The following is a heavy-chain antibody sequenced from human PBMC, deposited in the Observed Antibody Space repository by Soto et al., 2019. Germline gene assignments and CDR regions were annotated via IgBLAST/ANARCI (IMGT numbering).Heavy chain of an antibody. CDR1: GFTFSSYG. CDR2: ISYDGITK. D-gene: IGHD2-2*03. CDR3: AKGLDIVLVPGAIGPYYYYGVDV. J-gene: IGHJ6*02. V-gene: IGHV3-30*18. Sequence: QVQLVESGGGVVQPGRSLRLSCAASGFTFSSYGMNWVRQAPGKGLEWVALISYDGITKYYGDSVKGRFTISRDNSKNTQYLQMNSLRPEDTAVYYCAKGLDIVLVPGAIGPYYYYGVDVWGQGTTVTVSS.